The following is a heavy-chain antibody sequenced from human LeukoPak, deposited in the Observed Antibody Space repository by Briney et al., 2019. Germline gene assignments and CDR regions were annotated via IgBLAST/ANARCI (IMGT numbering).Heavy chain of an antibody. J-gene: IGHJ6*03. CDR2: ISWNSGSI. D-gene: IGHD6-19*01. V-gene: IGHV3-9*01. CDR1: GFTFDDYA. Sequence: PGGSLRLSCAASGFTFDDYAMHWVRQAPGKGLEWVSGISWNSGSIGYADSVKGRFTISTDISKNTLYLHMNSLRAEDTAVYYCARDRGSGWYNAYYYYMDVWGKGTTVTISS. CDR3: ARDRGSGWYNAYYYYMDV.